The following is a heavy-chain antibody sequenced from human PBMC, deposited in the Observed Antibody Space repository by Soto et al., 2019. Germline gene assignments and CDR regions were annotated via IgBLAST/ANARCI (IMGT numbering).Heavy chain of an antibody. V-gene: IGHV4-34*01. CDR2: INHSGST. CDR3: ARAEYGSGSYLDY. Sequence: SETLSLTCAVYGGSFSGYYWSWIRQPPGKGLEWIGEINHSGSTNYNPSLKSRVTISVDTSKNQFSLKLSSVTAADTAVYYCARAEYGSGSYLDYWGQGTLVTVSS. CDR1: GGSFSGYY. D-gene: IGHD3-10*01. J-gene: IGHJ4*02.